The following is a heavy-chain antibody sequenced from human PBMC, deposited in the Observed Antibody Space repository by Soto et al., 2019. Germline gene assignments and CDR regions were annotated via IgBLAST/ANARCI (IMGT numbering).Heavy chain of an antibody. V-gene: IGHV3-30*18. J-gene: IGHJ4*02. Sequence: WWSLRLSSSASVFTFSGYGMHWCRQAPGKGLECVAVLSYDGRDKYYADSVKGRFTISRDNSKNTLYLQMNSLRAEDTAVYYCAKDRDTAGASYYFDSWGQGTLVTVSS. D-gene: IGHD5-18*01. CDR2: LSYDGRDK. CDR1: VFTFSGYG. CDR3: AKDRDTAGASYYFDS.